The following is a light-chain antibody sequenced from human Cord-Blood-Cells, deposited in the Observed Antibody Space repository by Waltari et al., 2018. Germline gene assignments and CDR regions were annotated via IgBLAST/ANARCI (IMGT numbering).Light chain of an antibody. CDR3: QAWDSSTLVV. CDR1: KLGAKY. J-gene: IGLJ2*01. CDR2: QDS. Sequence: SYELTQPPSVSVSPGQTASITCSGDKLGAKYACWYQQKPGKSPVLVIYQDSKRPSGIPERFSGSNSGNTATLTISGTQAMDEADYYCQAWDSSTLVVFGGGTKLTVL. V-gene: IGLV3-1*01.